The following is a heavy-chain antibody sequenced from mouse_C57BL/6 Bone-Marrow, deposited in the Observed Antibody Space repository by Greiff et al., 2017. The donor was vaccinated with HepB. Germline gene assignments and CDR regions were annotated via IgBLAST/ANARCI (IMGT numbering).Heavy chain of an antibody. CDR3: AKFPGIYYYGSSSFYAMDY. CDR2: IWRGGST. Sequence: VQLQESGPGLVQPSQSLSITCTVSGFSLTSYGVHWVRQSPGKGLEWLGVIWRGGSTDYNAAFMSRLSITKDNSKSQVFFKMNSLQADDTAIYYCAKFPGIYYYGSSSFYAMDYWGQGTSVTVSS. CDR1: GFSLTSYG. J-gene: IGHJ4*01. V-gene: IGHV2-5*01. D-gene: IGHD1-1*01.